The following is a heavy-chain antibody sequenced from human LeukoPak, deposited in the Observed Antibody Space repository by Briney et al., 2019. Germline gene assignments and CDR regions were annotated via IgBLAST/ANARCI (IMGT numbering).Heavy chain of an antibody. CDR2: ISGSGANT. CDR1: GFTFSIYG. CDR3: AKDNSYGNFDY. J-gene: IGHJ4*02. D-gene: IGHD5-18*01. Sequence: GGSLRLSCAASGFTFSIYGMSWVRQAPGKGLEWVSAISGSGANTHYADSVEGRFTISRDNSRNTLYLQMNSLRAEDTAVYYCAKDNSYGNFDYWGQGTLVTVSS. V-gene: IGHV3-23*01.